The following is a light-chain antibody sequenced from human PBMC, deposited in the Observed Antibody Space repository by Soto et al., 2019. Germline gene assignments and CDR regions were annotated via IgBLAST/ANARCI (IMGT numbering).Light chain of an antibody. Sequence: DIQMTHSPSTLSASVGGRVNITCRASQSISSWLAWYKQKPGKATKLLIYKASSFESGVPSRLSGSGSGTEFTLTISSLKPDDFATYYCQQYNSYSTFGHGTKVDIK. CDR2: KAS. J-gene: IGKJ1*01. CDR1: QSISSW. CDR3: QQYNSYST. V-gene: IGKV1-5*03.